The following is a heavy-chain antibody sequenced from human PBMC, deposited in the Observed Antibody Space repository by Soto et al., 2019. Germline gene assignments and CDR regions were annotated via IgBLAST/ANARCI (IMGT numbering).Heavy chain of an antibody. D-gene: IGHD6-19*01. CDR1: GFTFSSYG. J-gene: IGHJ4*02. CDR2: ISYDGSNK. CDR3: AKDRAVAGTTIDY. V-gene: IGHV3-30*18. Sequence: PGGSLRLSCAASGFTFSSYGMHWVRQAPGKGLEWVAVISYDGSNKYYADSVKGRFTISRDNSKNTLYLQMNSLRAEDTAVYYCAKDRAVAGTTIDYWGQGTLVTVSS.